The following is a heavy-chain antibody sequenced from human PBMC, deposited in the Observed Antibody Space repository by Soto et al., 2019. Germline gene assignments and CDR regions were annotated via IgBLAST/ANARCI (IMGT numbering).Heavy chain of an antibody. CDR3: ARDGVMITFGGVIANYYYYMDV. D-gene: IGHD3-16*02. CDR2: INAGNGNT. CDR1: GYTFTSYA. V-gene: IGHV1-3*01. Sequence: QVPLVQSGAEVKKPGASVKVSCKASGYTFTSYAMHWVRQAPGQRLEWMGWINAGNGNTKYSQKFQGRVTITRDTSASTAYMELSSLRSEDTAVYYCARDGVMITFGGVIANYYYYMDVWGKGTTVTVSS. J-gene: IGHJ6*03.